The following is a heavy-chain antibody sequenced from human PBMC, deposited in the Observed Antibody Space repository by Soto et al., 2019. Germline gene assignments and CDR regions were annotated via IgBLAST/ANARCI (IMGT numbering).Heavy chain of an antibody. J-gene: IGHJ4*02. V-gene: IGHV1-18*01. CDR2: ISAYNGNT. CDR1: GYTFTSYG. D-gene: IGHD3-22*01. Sequence: QVQLVQSGAEVKKPGASVKVSCKASGYTFTSYGISWVRQAPGQGLEWMGWISAYNGNTNYAQKLQGRVTMTTDTSTSTAYMELRSLRSEDTAVYYCARARYYDSSGYYLYYFDYWGQGTLVTVSS. CDR3: ARARYYDSSGYYLYYFDY.